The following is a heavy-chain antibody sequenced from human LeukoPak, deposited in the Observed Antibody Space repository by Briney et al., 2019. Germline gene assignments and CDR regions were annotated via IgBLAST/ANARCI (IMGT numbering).Heavy chain of an antibody. D-gene: IGHD2-2*01. Sequence: KPSETLSLTCTVSGGSISSSSYYWGWIRQPPGKGLGWVGSIYYSGSTYYNPSLKSRVTISVDTSKNQFSLKLSSVTAADTAVYYCARRAVVGVPAAPWAFDIWGQGTMVTVSS. J-gene: IGHJ3*02. CDR1: GGSISSSSYY. V-gene: IGHV4-39*01. CDR3: ARRAVVGVPAAPWAFDI. CDR2: IYYSGST.